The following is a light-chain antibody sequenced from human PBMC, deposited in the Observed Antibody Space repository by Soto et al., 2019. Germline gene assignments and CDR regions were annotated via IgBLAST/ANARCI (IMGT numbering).Light chain of an antibody. Sequence: ETVMTQSPANLSVSPGERAALSCRASQSVSSNLAWYQQKPGQAPRLLIHGASTRATGFPARFSGSGSGTEVTLTSSSLQSEDFAVDYCQQYNNGPWTFGQGTKVEIK. CDR1: QSVSSN. CDR2: GAS. V-gene: IGKV3-15*01. J-gene: IGKJ1*01. CDR3: QQYNNGPWT.